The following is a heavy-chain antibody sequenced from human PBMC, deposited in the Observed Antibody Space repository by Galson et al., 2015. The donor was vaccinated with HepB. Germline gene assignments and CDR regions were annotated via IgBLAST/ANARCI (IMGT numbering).Heavy chain of an antibody. CDR1: GGSFSGYY. J-gene: IGHJ6*02. V-gene: IGHV4-34*01. Sequence: LSLTCAVYGGSFSGYYWSWIRQPPGKGLEWIGEINHSGSTNYNPSLKSRVTISVDTSKNQFSLKLSSVTAADTAVYYCARVGTLRFLEWSGTTRSGMDVWGQGTTVTVSS. CDR3: ARVGTLRFLEWSGTTRSGMDV. D-gene: IGHD3-3*01. CDR2: INHSGST.